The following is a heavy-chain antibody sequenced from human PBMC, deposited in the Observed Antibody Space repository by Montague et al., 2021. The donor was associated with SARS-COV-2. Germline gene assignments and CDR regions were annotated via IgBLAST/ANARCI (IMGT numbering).Heavy chain of an antibody. J-gene: IGHJ6*02. V-gene: IGHV4-34*01. Sequence: SETLSLTCDVYGGSFSSYCCWIRQPPGRGLEWFGQISHRGGTNYNPPLKSRVTISVDTTKNQVSLKLSSVTAADTAAYYCASHCGGGRCYFGMDVWGQGTTVTVSS. CDR3: ASHCGGGRCYFGMDV. CDR1: GGSFSSYC. D-gene: IGHD2-15*01. CDR2: ISHRGGT.